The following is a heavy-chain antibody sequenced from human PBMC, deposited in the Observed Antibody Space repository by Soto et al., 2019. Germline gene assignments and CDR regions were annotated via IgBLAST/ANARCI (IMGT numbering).Heavy chain of an antibody. CDR2: IYYSGRT. J-gene: IGHJ4*02. CDR1: GGSIKSNDCY. CDR3: ARLLAGTAPMRGFDS. Sequence: SETLSLTCLVSGGSIKSNDCYWAWIRQPPGKGLEWIGNIYYSGRTYYNPSLESRLTISVDTSKTQFSLRVTSVTAADTAIYYCARLLAGTAPMRGFDSWGQGTLVTVSS. V-gene: IGHV4-39*01. D-gene: IGHD1-1*01.